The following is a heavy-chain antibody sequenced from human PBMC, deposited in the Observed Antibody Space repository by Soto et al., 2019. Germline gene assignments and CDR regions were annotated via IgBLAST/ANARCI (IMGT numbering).Heavy chain of an antibody. Sequence: QVQLVQSGAEVKKPESSVKVSCKAPGGTFSTYAISWVRQAPGQGLEWMGGIIPMFGTANYAQRFQDRVTIAAEESTTTVYMELSSLRSEDTAVYFCASRIQLSLRRINNGYAGWGQGTLVTVSS. CDR3: ASRIQLSLRRINNGYAG. V-gene: IGHV1-69*12. J-gene: IGHJ4*02. CDR2: IIPMFGTA. CDR1: GGTFSTYA. D-gene: IGHD5-18*01.